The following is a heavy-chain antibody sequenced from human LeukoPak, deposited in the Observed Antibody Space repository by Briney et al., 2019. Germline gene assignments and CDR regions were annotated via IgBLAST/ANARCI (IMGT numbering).Heavy chain of an antibody. J-gene: IGHJ6*02. CDR2: ISAYNGNT. CDR3: ARGGNYDFWSGYFSYYYYGMDV. Sequence: ASVKVSFKAPGYTFTIYGISWVRRAPGQGLEWMGWISAYNGNTNYAQKLQGRVTMTTDTSTSTAYMELRSLRSDDTAVHYCARGGNYDFWSGYFSYYYYGMDVWGQGTTVTVSS. CDR1: GYTFTIYG. V-gene: IGHV1-18*01. D-gene: IGHD3-3*01.